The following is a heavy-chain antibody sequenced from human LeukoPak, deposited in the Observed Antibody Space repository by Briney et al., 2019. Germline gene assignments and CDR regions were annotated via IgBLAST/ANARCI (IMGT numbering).Heavy chain of an antibody. CDR2: INHSGST. V-gene: IGHV4-34*01. Sequence: SETLSLTCAVYGGSFSGYYWSWIRQPPGKGLEWIGEINHSGSTNYNPSLKSRVTISVDTSKNQFSLKLSSVTAADTAVYYCARDRPLLRYFDWLSSGDAFDIWGQGTMVTVSS. D-gene: IGHD3-9*01. CDR3: ARDRPLLRYFDWLSSGDAFDI. CDR1: GGSFSGYY. J-gene: IGHJ3*02.